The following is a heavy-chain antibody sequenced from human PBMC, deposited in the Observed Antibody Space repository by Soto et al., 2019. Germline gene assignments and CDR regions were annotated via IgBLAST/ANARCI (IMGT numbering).Heavy chain of an antibody. J-gene: IGHJ4*02. D-gene: IGHD1-20*01. CDR3: ARAIITGTHYFDY. V-gene: IGHV4-30-2*01. CDR2: IYHSGST. Sequence: SETLSLTCAVSCGSNSSGGYSWSWIRQPPGKGLEWIGYIYHSGSTYYNPSLKSRVTISVDRSKNQFSLKLSSVTAADTAVYYCARAIITGTHYFDYWGQGTLVTVSS. CDR1: CGSNSSGGYS.